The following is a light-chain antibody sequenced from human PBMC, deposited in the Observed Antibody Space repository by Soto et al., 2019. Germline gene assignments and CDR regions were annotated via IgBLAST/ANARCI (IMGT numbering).Light chain of an antibody. CDR3: ASYTIARIRV. Sequence: QSALTQPASVSASTGQSITISCTGTSSDIGAYNSVSWYQQHPDKAPQLMIYDVSYRPSGISSRFSGSKSGNTASLAISGLQADDDADYYCASYTIARIRVFGGGTKVTVL. J-gene: IGLJ2*01. CDR2: DVS. V-gene: IGLV2-14*03. CDR1: SSDIGAYNS.